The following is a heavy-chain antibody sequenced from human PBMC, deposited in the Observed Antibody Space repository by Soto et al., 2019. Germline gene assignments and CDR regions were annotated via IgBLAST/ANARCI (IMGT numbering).Heavy chain of an antibody. CDR1: GFTFSSYW. V-gene: IGHV3-74*01. Sequence: GGSLRLSCAASGFTFSSYWMHWVRQAPGKGLVWVSRINSDGSSTSYADSVKGRFTISRDNAKNTLYLQMNSLRAEDTAVYYCARTKSGTYYDILTGYPSLDYWGQGTLVTVSS. CDR2: INSDGSST. CDR3: ARTKSGTYYDILTGYPSLDY. D-gene: IGHD3-9*01. J-gene: IGHJ4*02.